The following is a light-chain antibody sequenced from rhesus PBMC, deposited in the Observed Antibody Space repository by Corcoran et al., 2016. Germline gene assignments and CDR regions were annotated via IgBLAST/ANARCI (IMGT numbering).Light chain of an antibody. V-gene: IGKV1-21*01. CDR3: QQYNSAPRT. CDR1: QGISSW. J-gene: IGKJ1*01. Sequence: DIQMTQSPSSLSASVGDRVTITCRASQGISSWVAWYQQKPGKAPKLLIYKASSLQSGVPSRFSGRGSGTDFTFTISSLQSEGFATYCCQQYNSAPRTFGQGTKVEIK. CDR2: KAS.